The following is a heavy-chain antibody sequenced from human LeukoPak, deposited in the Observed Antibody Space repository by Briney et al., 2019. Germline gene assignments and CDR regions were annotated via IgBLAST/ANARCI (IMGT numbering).Heavy chain of an antibody. J-gene: IGHJ4*02. V-gene: IGHV3-23*01. CDR1: GLTFSTYA. CDR2: ISGSDGST. Sequence: PGGSLRLSCAAPGLTFSTYAMTWVRQAPDKGLEWVSAISGSDGSTYYADSVKGRFTISRDDSQNTLYLQMNSLSAEDTAVYYCAKVETSGGANCYALDYWGQGTLVTVSS. CDR3: AKVETSGGANCYALDY. D-gene: IGHD2-2*01.